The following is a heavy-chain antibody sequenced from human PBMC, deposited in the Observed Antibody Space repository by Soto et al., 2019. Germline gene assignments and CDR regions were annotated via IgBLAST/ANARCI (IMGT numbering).Heavy chain of an antibody. CDR3: ARERDLLLDY. Sequence: QVQLVESGGGVVQPGRSLRLSCAASGFTFSSYGMHWVRQAPGKGLEWVSVISYDGSKKYYADSVKGRFTISRDNSKNTLYLQMNSLRAEDTAVYYCARERDLLLDYWGQGTQVTVSS. CDR2: ISYDGSKK. J-gene: IGHJ4*02. D-gene: IGHD1-26*01. V-gene: IGHV3-30*03. CDR1: GFTFSSYG.